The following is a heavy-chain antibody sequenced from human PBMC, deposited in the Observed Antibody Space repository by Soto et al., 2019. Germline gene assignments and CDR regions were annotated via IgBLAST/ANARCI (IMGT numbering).Heavy chain of an antibody. J-gene: IGHJ6*02. CDR1: GGSIYSGGYY. D-gene: IGHD3-16*01. V-gene: IGHV4-31*03. CDR3: AGQPTAGSFYDLGSYYYYYGMDV. CDR2: TYYGGST. Sequence: SETLSLTYTVSGGSIYSGGYYWSWIRQHPGKGLEWIGYTYYGGSTYYNPSLKSRVTISVDTSKNQFSLNLSSVTAADSAVYYCAGQPTAGSFYDLGSYYYYYGMDVWGQGTTVTVS.